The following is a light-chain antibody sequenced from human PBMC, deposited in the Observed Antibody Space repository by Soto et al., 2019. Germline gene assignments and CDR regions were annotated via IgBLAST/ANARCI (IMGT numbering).Light chain of an antibody. CDR2: AAS. CDR3: QQTYITPYT. J-gene: IGKJ2*01. Sequence: DIQMTQSPSSLSASEGDRVTLTCRASQTISSYLNWYQQKPWKAPKLLIYAASSLQSGVPSRFSGSGSRTDFTLTISSLQPEDVATYYCQQTYITPYTFGQGTKLQIK. V-gene: IGKV1-39*01. CDR1: QTISSY.